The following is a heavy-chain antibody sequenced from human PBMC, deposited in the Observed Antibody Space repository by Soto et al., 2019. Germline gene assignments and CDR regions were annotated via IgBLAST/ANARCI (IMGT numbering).Heavy chain of an antibody. CDR2: IIPIFGTA. J-gene: IGHJ6*02. Sequence: QAQLEQSGGEVKKPGYSVKVSCKASRVAFSKFIVTWVRQAPGLGLEWVGGIIPIFGTANYAQKFQGRVTITADESTSTSYMEVNNLRSEDTPVYYCAKVRYSSPMGYYYGMDVWGQWTTVTVSS. V-gene: IGHV1-69*13. CDR3: AKVRYSSPMGYYYGMDV. D-gene: IGHD6-19*01. CDR1: RVAFSKFI.